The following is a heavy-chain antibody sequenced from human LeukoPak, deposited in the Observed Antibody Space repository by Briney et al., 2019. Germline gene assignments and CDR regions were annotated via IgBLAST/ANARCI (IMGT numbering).Heavy chain of an antibody. J-gene: IGHJ3*01. CDR1: GGSISSHY. CDR2: ISYIGNT. CDR3: ARAPTTVTKGFDL. D-gene: IGHD4-17*01. V-gene: IGHV4-59*11. Sequence: SETLSLTCTVSGGSISSHYWTWIRQPPGKGLEWIGYISYIGNTNYNPSLKSRVTISVDTSKNQFSLKLNSVTAADTAVYYCARAPTTVTKGFDLWGQGTVVTVSS.